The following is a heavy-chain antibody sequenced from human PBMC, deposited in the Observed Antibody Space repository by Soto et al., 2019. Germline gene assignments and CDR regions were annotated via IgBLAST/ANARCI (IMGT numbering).Heavy chain of an antibody. CDR3: ARDRYCSSTSCPWVDAFDI. V-gene: IGHV3-11*01. D-gene: IGHD2-2*01. Sequence: GGSLRLSCAASGFTFSDYYMSWIRQAPGKGLEWVSYISSSGSTIYYADSVKGRFTISRDNAKNSLYLQMNSLRAEDTAVYYCARDRYCSSTSCPWVDAFDIWGQGTMVTVSS. CDR2: ISSSGSTI. CDR1: GFTFSDYY. J-gene: IGHJ3*02.